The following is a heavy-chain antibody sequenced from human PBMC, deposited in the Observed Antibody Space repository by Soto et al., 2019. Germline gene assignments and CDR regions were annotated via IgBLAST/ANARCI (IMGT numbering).Heavy chain of an antibody. D-gene: IGHD2-15*01. CDR1: GFFISSGNY. CDR3: ARARWYDAFDV. J-gene: IGHJ3*01. V-gene: IGHV4-38-2*01. CDR2: IFHGGNT. Sequence: PSETLSLTCADSGFFISSGNYWGWIRKPPGKGLEWIGSIFHGGNTYYNPSLKSRVTISVDMSKNQFSLKLNSVTAADTAVYYCARARWYDAFDVWGQGTVVPVSS.